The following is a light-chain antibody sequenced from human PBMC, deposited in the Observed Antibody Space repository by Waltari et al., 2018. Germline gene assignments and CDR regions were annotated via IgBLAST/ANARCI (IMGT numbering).Light chain of an antibody. V-gene: IGLV1-40*01. CDR3: QSYDTSLGVV. CDR1: WSNIGAGYD. CDR2: GVN. Sequence: TISCTGSWSNIGAGYDVHWYQQLPGKVPTLLVYGVNTRPPGVPDRFFGSKSGTSASLAIPGLQPEDEADYYCQSYDTSLGVVFGGGTKLTVL. J-gene: IGLJ2*01.